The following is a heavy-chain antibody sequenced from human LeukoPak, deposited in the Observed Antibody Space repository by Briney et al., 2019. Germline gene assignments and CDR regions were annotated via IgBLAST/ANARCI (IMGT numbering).Heavy chain of an antibody. J-gene: IGHJ4*02. D-gene: IGHD5-24*01. CDR1: GFTFSLYT. V-gene: IGHV3-30*04. CDR2: ISYDGSDK. CDR3: AGDGYNFYD. Sequence: PGRSLRLSCAASGFTFSLYTMHWVRQAPGKGLEWVAVISYDGSDKYYADSVKGRFTISRDNSKNTLFLQMNSLRAEDTAVYYCAGDGYNFYDWGQGTLVTVSS.